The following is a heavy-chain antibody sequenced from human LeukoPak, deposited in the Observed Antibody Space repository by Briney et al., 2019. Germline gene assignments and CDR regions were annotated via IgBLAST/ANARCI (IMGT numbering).Heavy chain of an antibody. CDR3: AKDPRDHSYGWSWRYFDY. D-gene: IGHD5-18*01. CDR1: GFTFSSYV. J-gene: IGHJ4*02. V-gene: IGHV3-30*02. Sequence: GGSLRLSCAASGFTFSSYVMHWVRQAPGKGLEWVAFIRYDGSNKYYADSVKGRFTVSRDNSKNTLYLQMNNLRPEDTAVYYCAKDPRDHSYGWSWRYFDYWGQGTLVTVSS. CDR2: IRYDGSNK.